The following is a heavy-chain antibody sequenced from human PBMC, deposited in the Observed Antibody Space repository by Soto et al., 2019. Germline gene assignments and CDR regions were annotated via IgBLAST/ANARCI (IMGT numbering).Heavy chain of an antibody. J-gene: IGHJ4*02. D-gene: IGHD1-26*01. CDR3: ARGGDWELPYSFDY. CDR1: GGSISSYY. Sequence: SETLSLTCTVSGGSISSYYWSWIRQPPGKGLEWIGYIYYSGSTKYNPSLTSRVTISVDTSKNHFSLKLSSVTTEDTGVYYCARGGDWELPYSFDYWGQGTLVTVSS. V-gene: IGHV4-59*01. CDR2: IYYSGST.